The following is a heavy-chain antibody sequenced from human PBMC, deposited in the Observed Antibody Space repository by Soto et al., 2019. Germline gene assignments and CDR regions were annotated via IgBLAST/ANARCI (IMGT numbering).Heavy chain of an antibody. V-gene: IGHV3-33*03. CDR2: IWYDGSNK. CDR3: ARGRWLQPFDY. J-gene: IGHJ4*02. D-gene: IGHD3-16*01. CDR1: GFTFRSDL. Sequence: QVQLEESGGGVVQPGRSLRLSCAASGFTFRSDLMHWVRQAPGKGLEWVAYIWYDGSNKLYADSVKGRFTVSRDNSKNTLYLHMNSLRDDDTAVYYCARGRWLQPFDYWGQGTLFTVSS.